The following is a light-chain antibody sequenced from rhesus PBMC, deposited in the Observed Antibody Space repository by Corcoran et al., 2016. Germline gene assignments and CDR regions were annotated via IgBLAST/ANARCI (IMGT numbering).Light chain of an antibody. CDR3: MQGRQLPYT. CDR2: DVS. CDR1: QSLLHTTGATY. J-gene: IGKJ2*01. Sequence: DIVMTQIPLSLPVTPGEPASISCRSSQSLLHTTGATYLYWYLQKPGQSPQLLIYDVSKRASGVPDRCSGSGAGKYFTLKISRVEAEDVGVYYCMQGRQLPYTFGHGTKAEIK. V-gene: IGKV2S15*01.